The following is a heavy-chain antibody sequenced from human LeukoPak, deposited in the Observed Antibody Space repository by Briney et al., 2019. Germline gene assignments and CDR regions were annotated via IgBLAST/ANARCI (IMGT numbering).Heavy chain of an antibody. J-gene: IGHJ2*01. V-gene: IGHV4-59*01. CDR3: ARDRYFDL. CDR1: GGSISNFY. Sequence: SETLSLPCTVSGGSISNFYWSWIRQPPGKGLEWIGNIHYSGSTKYHPSLKSRVTISVDTSKNQFSLKMSSVTAADTAIYYCARDRYFDLWGRGTLVTVSS. CDR2: IHYSGST.